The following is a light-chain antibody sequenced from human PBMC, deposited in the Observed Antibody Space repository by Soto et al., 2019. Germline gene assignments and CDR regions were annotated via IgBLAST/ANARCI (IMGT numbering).Light chain of an antibody. CDR1: QSVSSN. V-gene: IGKV3-15*01. CDR2: GAS. J-gene: IGKJ1*01. Sequence: EIVMTQSPATLSVSPGESFTLSGRASQSVSSNLAWYQQKPGQAPRLLIYGASTRATGIPARFSGSGSGTEFTLTISSLQSEDFAVYYCQQYNNWPPWTFGQGTKVDIK. CDR3: QQYNNWPPWT.